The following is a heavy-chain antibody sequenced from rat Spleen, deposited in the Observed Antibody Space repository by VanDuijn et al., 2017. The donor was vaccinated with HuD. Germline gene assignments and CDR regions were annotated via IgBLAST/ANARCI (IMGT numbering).Heavy chain of an antibody. CDR3: TRGRSGDGYYFDY. D-gene: IGHD1-1*01. J-gene: IGHJ1*01. Sequence: QVQLKESGPGLVQPSQTLSLTCTVSGFSLTSDGVSWVRQPPGKGLEWIAAVSSGGNTYYDSTLKSRLSISRDTSKSQVFLKMNSLQTEDTAIYFCTRGRSGDGYYFDYWGPGTMVTVSS. CDR2: VSSGGNT. CDR1: GFSLTSDG. V-gene: IGHV2S12*01.